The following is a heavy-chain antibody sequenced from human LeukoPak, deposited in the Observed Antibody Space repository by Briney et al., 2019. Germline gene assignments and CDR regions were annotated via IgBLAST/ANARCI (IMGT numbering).Heavy chain of an antibody. V-gene: IGHV3-23*01. CDR2: ISDTGNT. J-gene: IGHJ4*02. Sequence: GGSLRLSCAASGFTLSSYAMSWVRQAPGKGLEWVSAISDTGNTYHADSVKGRFTISRDNAKNTLYLQMNSLRAEDTAVYFCASGELDSLYYFDYWGQGTLVTVSS. CDR1: GFTLSSYA. CDR3: ASGELDSLYYFDY. D-gene: IGHD1-1*01.